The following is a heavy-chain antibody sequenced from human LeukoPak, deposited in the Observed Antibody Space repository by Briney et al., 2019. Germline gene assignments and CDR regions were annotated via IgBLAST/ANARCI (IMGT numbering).Heavy chain of an antibody. Sequence: SETLSLTCAVSGYSISSGYHWGWIRQPPGKGLEWIGSIYDTGSNYYTPSPKSRVTISIDTSKNQFSLKLSSVTAADTAVYYCASGSSGWLWYFDLWGRGTLVTVSS. V-gene: IGHV4-38-2*01. CDR3: ASGSSGWLWYFDL. CDR2: IYDTGSN. D-gene: IGHD6-19*01. CDR1: GYSISSGYH. J-gene: IGHJ2*01.